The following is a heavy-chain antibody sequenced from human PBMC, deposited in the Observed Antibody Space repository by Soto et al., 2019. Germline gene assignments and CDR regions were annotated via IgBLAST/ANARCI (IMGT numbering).Heavy chain of an antibody. CDR2: ISWNSGSI. Sequence: LRLSCAASGFTFDDYAMHWVRQAPGKGLEWVSGISWNSGSIGYADSVKGRFTISRDNAKNSLYLQMNSLRAEDTALYYCAKDIAAAGINLLDPWGQGTRVTVSS. J-gene: IGHJ5*02. CDR3: AKDIAAAGINLLDP. CDR1: GFTFDDYA. V-gene: IGHV3-9*01. D-gene: IGHD6-13*01.